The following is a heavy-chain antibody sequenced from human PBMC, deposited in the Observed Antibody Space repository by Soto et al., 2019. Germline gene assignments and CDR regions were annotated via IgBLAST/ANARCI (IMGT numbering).Heavy chain of an antibody. J-gene: IGHJ4*02. Sequence: GGSLRLSCAASGFTFSSYAMHWVRQAPGKGLEWVAVISYDGSNKYYADSVKGRFTISRDNSKNTLYLQMNSLRAEDTAVYYWARDMTYYDFWSGYGNWGQEPLVTVSS. V-gene: IGHV3-30-3*01. CDR2: ISYDGSNK. CDR3: ARDMTYYDFWSGYGN. CDR1: GFTFSSYA. D-gene: IGHD3-3*01.